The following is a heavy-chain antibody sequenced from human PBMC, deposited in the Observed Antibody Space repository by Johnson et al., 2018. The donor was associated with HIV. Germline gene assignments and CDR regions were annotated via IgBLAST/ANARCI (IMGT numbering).Heavy chain of an antibody. J-gene: IGHJ3*02. CDR1: GFIVSTNY. CDR2: IYIDGST. CDR3: ARGPWDDAFDI. V-gene: IGHV3-66*02. Sequence: VQLVESGGGVVQPGRSLRLSCAASGFIVSTNYMTWVRQAPGKGLEWVSVIYIDGSTFYADPVKGRFTISRDNSKNTLYLQMNSLRVEDTAVYYCARGPWDDAFDIWGQGTMVTVSS. D-gene: IGHD1-26*01.